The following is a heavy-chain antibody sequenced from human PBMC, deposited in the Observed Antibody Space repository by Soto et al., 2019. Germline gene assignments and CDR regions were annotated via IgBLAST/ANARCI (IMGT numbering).Heavy chain of an antibody. J-gene: IGHJ3*01. CDR2: IGPNSRGT. V-gene: IGHV1-18*01. D-gene: IGHD3-16*01. CDR3: APSSRGGVGLYVDAFAL. Sequence: QVQLVQSGPEVKKPGASVKVSCQASNYAFTYNAINWVRQAPGHGLEWMGWIGPNSRGTNYAQDLQGRVTTTTDTSTHPASMKLTLVPSLEPALYCSAPSSRGGVGLYVDAFALSAQGVLVTVSS. CDR1: NYAFTYNA.